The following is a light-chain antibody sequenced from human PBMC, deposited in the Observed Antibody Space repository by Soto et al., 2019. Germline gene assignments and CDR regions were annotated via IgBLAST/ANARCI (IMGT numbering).Light chain of an antibody. J-gene: IGLJ1*01. CDR2: EVN. CDR3: CSYTRSGSFV. CDR1: SSDVGIYNL. Sequence: QSVLTRPASVSGSPGQPITISCTGTSSDVGIYNLVSWYQHFPGKAPKLMIYEVNKRPSGVSNRFSGSKSGSTASLTISGLQADDEADYYCCSYTRSGSFVFGTGTKVTVL. V-gene: IGLV2-23*02.